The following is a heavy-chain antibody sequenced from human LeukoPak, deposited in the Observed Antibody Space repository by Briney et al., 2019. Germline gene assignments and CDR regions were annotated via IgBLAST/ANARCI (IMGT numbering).Heavy chain of an antibody. D-gene: IGHD3-10*02. CDR3: AKDVRGYNRPFDY. CDR1: GFTFGSCA. CDR2: INGSGANT. J-gene: IGHJ4*02. Sequence: PGGSLRLSCAASGFTFGSCAMNWVRQAPGKGLEWVSSINGSGANTYYADSVEGRFTISRDNSQNTLYLQMNSLRAEDTAIYYCAKDVRGYNRPFDYWGQGNLVTVST. V-gene: IGHV3-23*01.